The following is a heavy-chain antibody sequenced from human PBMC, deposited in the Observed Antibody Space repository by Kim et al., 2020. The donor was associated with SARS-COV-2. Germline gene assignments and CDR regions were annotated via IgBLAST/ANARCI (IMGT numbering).Heavy chain of an antibody. Sequence: TTYADSVKGRFTISRDNAKNTLYLQMNSLRAEDTALYYCVRFIAAAAGDYWGQGTLVTVSS. D-gene: IGHD6-13*01. V-gene: IGHV3-74*01. CDR3: VRFIAAAAGDY. CDR2: T. J-gene: IGHJ4*02.